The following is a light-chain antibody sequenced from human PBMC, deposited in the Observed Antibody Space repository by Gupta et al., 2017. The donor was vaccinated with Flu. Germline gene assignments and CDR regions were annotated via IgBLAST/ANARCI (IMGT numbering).Light chain of an antibody. V-gene: IGLV2-14*03. CDR1: SDGGGYKY. CDR2: DVT. CDR3: TAYTSSTSLVL. J-gene: IGLJ2*01. Sequence: SDGGGYKYGSWYQHHPGKAPKIIIYDVTKRPAGVSPRFSGSKSGNTASLTISGLQAEDEAEYYCTAYTSSTSLVLFGGGTRLTVL.